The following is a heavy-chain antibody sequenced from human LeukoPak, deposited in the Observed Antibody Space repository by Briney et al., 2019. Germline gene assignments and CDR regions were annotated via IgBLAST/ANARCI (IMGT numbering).Heavy chain of an antibody. CDR3: ARGRLTITFGGVIAPGYMDV. V-gene: IGHV4-59*01. CDR2: IYYSGST. CDR1: GGSISSYY. D-gene: IGHD3-16*02. Sequence: PSETLSLTCTVSGGSISSYYWSWIRQPPGKGLEWIGDIYYSGSTNYNPSLKSRVTISVDTSKNQFSLKLSSVTAADTAVYYCARGRLTITFGGVIAPGYMDVWGKGTTVTISS. J-gene: IGHJ6*03.